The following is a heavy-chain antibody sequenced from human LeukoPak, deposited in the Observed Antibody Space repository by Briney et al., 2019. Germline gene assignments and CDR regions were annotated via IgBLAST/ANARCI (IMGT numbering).Heavy chain of an antibody. Sequence: PSQTLSLTCTVSGGSISSGSYYWSWIRQPAGKGLEWIGRIYTSGSTNYNPSLKSRVTISVDTSKNQFSLKLSSVTAADTAVYYCAKVGSTRRMIVVANDISFDYWGQGTLVTVSS. CDR3: AKVGSTRRMIVVANDISFDY. CDR1: GGSISSGSYY. CDR2: IYTSGST. J-gene: IGHJ4*02. V-gene: IGHV4-61*02. D-gene: IGHD3-22*01.